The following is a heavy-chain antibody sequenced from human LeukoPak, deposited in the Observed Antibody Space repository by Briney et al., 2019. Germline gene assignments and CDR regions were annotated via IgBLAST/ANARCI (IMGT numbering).Heavy chain of an antibody. J-gene: IGHJ3*02. CDR1: GGSISYYY. CDR2: VYNSGTT. D-gene: IGHD5-24*01. V-gene: IGHV4-59*01. Sequence: PSETLSLTCTVSGGSISYYYWHWIRQPPGKGLEWIGNVYNSGTTNYNPSLKSRVTISVDTSKNQFSLKLSSVTAADTAVYYCARHRLEMATMVGAFDIWGQGTMVTVSS. CDR3: ARHRLEMATMVGAFDI.